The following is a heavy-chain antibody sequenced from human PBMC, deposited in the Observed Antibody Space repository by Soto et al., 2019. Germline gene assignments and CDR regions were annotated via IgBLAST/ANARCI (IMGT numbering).Heavy chain of an antibody. V-gene: IGHV3-74*01. Sequence: GGSLRLSCAASGFTFRNYWMHWVRQTPGKGLVWLSRISSEGRSADYADPVKGRFTISRDNSKNTLYLQMNSLRAEDTAVYYCAKEEGYCSSTSCSGYYYYYYGMDVWGQGTTVTVSS. CDR3: AKEEGYCSSTSCSGYYYYYYGMDV. CDR1: GFTFRNYW. J-gene: IGHJ6*02. D-gene: IGHD2-2*01. CDR2: ISSEGRSA.